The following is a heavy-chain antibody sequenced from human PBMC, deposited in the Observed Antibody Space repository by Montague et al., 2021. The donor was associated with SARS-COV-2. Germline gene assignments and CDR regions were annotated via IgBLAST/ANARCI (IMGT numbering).Heavy chain of an antibody. Sequence: SLRLSCAASGFTLSSYEMNWVRQAPGKGLEWVSYISSSGSTLYHADSVRGRFTISRDNARDSVYLQMNSLRAEDTAVYYCAREEDSYGSGTLDYWGQGTLVTVSS. J-gene: IGHJ4*02. CDR1: GFTLSSYE. V-gene: IGHV3-48*03. D-gene: IGHD3-10*01. CDR2: ISSSGSTL. CDR3: AREEDSYGSGTLDY.